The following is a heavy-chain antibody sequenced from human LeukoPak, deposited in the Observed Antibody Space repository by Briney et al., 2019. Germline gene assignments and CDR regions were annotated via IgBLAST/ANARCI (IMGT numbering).Heavy chain of an antibody. J-gene: IGHJ3*02. V-gene: IGHV4-59*01. CDR1: GGSISSYY. Sequence: SETLSLTCTASGGSISSYYWSWIRQPPGKGLEWIGYIYYSGSTNYNPSLKSRVTISVDTSKNQFSLKLSSVTAADTAVYYCARTPYSSSWSPRAFDIWGQGTMVTVSS. D-gene: IGHD6-13*01. CDR2: IYYSGST. CDR3: ARTPYSSSWSPRAFDI.